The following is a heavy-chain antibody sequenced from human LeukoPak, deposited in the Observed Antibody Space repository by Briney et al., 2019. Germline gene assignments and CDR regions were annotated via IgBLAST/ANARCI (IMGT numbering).Heavy chain of an antibody. Sequence: ASVKVSCKASGYTFTNYGISWVRQAPGQGLEWMGWISAYNGNTNYAQNVQGRVTMTTDTSTSTAYMELRSLRSDDTAVYYCAREKTRLAAGDAFDIWGQGTMVTVSS. D-gene: IGHD6-13*01. V-gene: IGHV1-18*01. CDR2: ISAYNGNT. J-gene: IGHJ3*02. CDR3: AREKTRLAAGDAFDI. CDR1: GYTFTNYG.